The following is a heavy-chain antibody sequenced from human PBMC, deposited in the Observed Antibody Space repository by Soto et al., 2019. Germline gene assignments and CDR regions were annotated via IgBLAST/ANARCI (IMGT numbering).Heavy chain of an antibody. J-gene: IGHJ5*02. CDR3: AREARLYSGYEGYWFDP. CDR2: IIPIFGTA. D-gene: IGHD5-12*01. V-gene: IGHV1-69*13. CDR1: GGTFSGYA. Sequence: SVKVSCKASGGTFSGYAISWVRQAPGQGLEWMGGIIPIFGTANYAQKFQGRVTITADESTSTAYMELSSLRSEDTAVYYCAREARLYSGYEGYWFDPWGQGTLVTVSS.